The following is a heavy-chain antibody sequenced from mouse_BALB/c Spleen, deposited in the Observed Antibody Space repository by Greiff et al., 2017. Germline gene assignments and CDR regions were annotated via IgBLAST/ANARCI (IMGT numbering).Heavy chain of an antibody. V-gene: IGHV3-2*02. J-gene: IGHJ1*01. D-gene: IGHD1-1*01. CDR2: ISYSGST. CDR3: AREGITRGYFDV. CDR1: GYSITSDYA. Sequence: EVQLQQSGPGLVKPSQSLSLTCTVTGYSITSDYAWNWIRQFPGNKLEWMGYISYSGSTSYNPSLKSRISITRDTSKNQFFLQLNSVTTEDTATYYCAREGITRGYFDVWGAGTTVTVSS.